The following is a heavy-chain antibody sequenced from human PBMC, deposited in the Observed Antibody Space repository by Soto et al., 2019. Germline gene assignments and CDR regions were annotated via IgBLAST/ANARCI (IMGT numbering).Heavy chain of an antibody. J-gene: IGHJ4*02. D-gene: IGHD2-21*01. CDR1: GFTFSDHY. CDR3: SRGGGGGLFDL. CDR2: ISPRTTYK. V-gene: IGHV3-11*06. Sequence: QVQLVESGGGLVKPGGSLRLSCASSGFTFSDHYMSWIRRSLWKGLEFLSYISPRTTYKNYADSVKGRFTISRDNAKNSLYLQLNSLRAEDTAIYYCSRGGGGGLFDLWGQGTFVTVSS.